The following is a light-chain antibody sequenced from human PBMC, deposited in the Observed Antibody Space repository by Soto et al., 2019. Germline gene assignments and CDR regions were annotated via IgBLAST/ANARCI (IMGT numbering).Light chain of an antibody. J-gene: IGKJ4*01. CDR3: HQRRNWPLT. Sequence: EIVLTQSPATLSLFPGERATLSCRASQSVSSYLTWYQQKPGQASMRLMYDASNRATGIPARFSGSGSGTDFTLTISSLEPEDFAVYFCHQRRNWPLTFGGGTQ. V-gene: IGKV3-11*01. CDR2: DAS. CDR1: QSVSSY.